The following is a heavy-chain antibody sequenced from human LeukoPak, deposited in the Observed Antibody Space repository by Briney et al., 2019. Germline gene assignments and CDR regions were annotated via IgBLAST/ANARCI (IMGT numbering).Heavy chain of an antibody. CDR1: GFTFKNYA. D-gene: IGHD3-10*01. J-gene: IGHJ4*02. CDR2: ISGDAVTS. V-gene: IGHV3-23*01. CDR3: TGVRYGSGNYYFDY. Sequence: GGSLRLSCAASGFTFKNYAMNWVRQSPGQGLEWVSTISGDAVTSWYADSVKGRFTVSRDNSKNIVFLQMNNLRAEDTAVYYCTGVRYGSGNYYFDYWGQGTLVTVSS.